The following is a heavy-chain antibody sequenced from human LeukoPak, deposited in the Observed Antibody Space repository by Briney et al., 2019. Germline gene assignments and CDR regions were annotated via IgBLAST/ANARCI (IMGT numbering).Heavy chain of an antibody. Sequence: GGSLRLSCAASGFTFSSYAMHWVRQAPGKGLEWVAVISYDGSNKYYADSVKGRFTISRDNSKNTLYLQMNSLRAEDTAVYYCAREPTGSGGSPSGFDYWGQGTLVTVSS. V-gene: IGHV3-30-3*01. CDR2: ISYDGSNK. CDR1: GFTFSSYA. J-gene: IGHJ4*02. CDR3: AREPTGSGGSPSGFDY. D-gene: IGHD2-15*01.